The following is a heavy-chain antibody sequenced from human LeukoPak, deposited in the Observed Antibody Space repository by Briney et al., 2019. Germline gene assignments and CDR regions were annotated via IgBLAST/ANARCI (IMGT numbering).Heavy chain of an antibody. CDR1: GGSISSSSYY. CDR2: IYYSGST. Sequence: SETLSLTCTVSGGSISSSSYYWGWIRQPPGKELEWIGSIYYSGSTYYNPSLKSRVTISVDTSKNQFSLKLSSVTAADTAVYYCARAHRPTYYYDSSGSSPWGQGTLVTVSS. D-gene: IGHD3-22*01. V-gene: IGHV4-39*07. J-gene: IGHJ5*02. CDR3: ARAHRPTYYYDSSGSSP.